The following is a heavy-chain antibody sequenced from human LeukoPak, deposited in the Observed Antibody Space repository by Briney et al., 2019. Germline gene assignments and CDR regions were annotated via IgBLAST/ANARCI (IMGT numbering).Heavy chain of an antibody. D-gene: IGHD6-19*01. J-gene: IGHJ3*01. CDR1: GFTFSTYA. Sequence: PGGSLRLSCAASGFTFSTYALSWVRQAPGKGLEWVSAIHRSASYTYYADSVKGRFTISRDNSKNTLHLQMNSLRAEDTAIYYRAKEFPARKVVDSGWYPYVFYVWGQGTEVTVSS. CDR3: AKEFPARKVVDSGWYPYVFYV. V-gene: IGHV3-23*01. CDR2: IHRSASYT.